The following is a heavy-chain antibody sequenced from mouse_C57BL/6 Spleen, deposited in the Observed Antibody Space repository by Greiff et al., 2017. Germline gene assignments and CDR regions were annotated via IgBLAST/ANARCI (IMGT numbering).Heavy chain of an antibody. CDR1: GFTFTDYY. CDR2: INYDGSST. D-gene: IGHD1-1*02. J-gene: IGHJ2*01. CDR3: VNWDGSYDFDY. Sequence: EVKVEESEGGLVQPGSSMKLSCTASGFTFTDYYMAWVRQVPEKGLEWIANINYDGSSTYYLDSLKGRYIFSIDKAKNILYLQMSSLKSEDTATEYCVNWDGSYDFDYWGQGTTLTVSA. V-gene: IGHV5-16*01.